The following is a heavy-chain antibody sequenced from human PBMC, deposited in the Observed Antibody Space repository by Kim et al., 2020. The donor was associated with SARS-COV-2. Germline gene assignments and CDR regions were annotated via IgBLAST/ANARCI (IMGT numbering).Heavy chain of an antibody. J-gene: IGHJ4*02. CDR1: GYTFARNN. D-gene: IGHD1-20*01. Sequence: ASVKVSCKASGYTFARNNMHWVRQAPGQGLEWMGMINPKGGYTTYALKFQGRVTVTRDTSTSTVYMELSSLRSEDTAVYYCARHNTAWAFDYWGQGTLVTVST. CDR3: ARHNTAWAFDY. CDR2: INPKGGYT. V-gene: IGHV1-46*01.